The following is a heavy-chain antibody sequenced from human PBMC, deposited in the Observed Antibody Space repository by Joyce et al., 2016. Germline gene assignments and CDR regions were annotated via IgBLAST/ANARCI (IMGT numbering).Heavy chain of an antibody. D-gene: IGHD1-14*01. CDR2: IHGRGST. J-gene: IGHJ6*02. CDR3: AREAVYKTYYYGMDV. V-gene: IGHV4-61*02. Sequence: QVQLQESGPGLVKPSQTLSLICTVSGGSSNNNNYYWSWIRQAAGKGLEWIGRIHGRGSTPYTPSLKSRVTISIDAPKKQSSLKVTSVTAADTAVYYCAREAVYKTYYYGMDVWGQGTTVTVSS. CDR1: GGSSNNNNYY.